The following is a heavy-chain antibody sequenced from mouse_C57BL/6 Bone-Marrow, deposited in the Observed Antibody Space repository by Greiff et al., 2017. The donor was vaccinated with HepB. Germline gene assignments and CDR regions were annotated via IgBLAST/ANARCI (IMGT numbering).Heavy chain of an antibody. Sequence: EVQGVESGGGLVQPGGSMKLSCAASGFTFSDAWMDWVRQSPEKGLEWVAEIRNKANNHATYYAESVKGRFTISRDDSKSSVYLQMNSLRAEDTGIYYCTSPTGTGYFDVWGTGTTVTVSS. D-gene: IGHD4-1*02. J-gene: IGHJ1*03. V-gene: IGHV6-6*01. CDR3: TSPTGTGYFDV. CDR2: IRNKANNHAT. CDR1: GFTFSDAW.